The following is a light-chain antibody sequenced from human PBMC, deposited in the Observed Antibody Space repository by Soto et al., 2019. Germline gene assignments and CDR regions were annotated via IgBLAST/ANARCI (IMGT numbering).Light chain of an antibody. CDR1: SSDIGPYDY. CDR3: TTFAPDRIYV. CDR2: EVS. Sequence: QSVLTQPASVSGSPGQSITISCSGASSDIGPYDYVSWYQHHPGRAPKLLIYEVSNRPSGVSYRFSGSKSGNTASLTISGLQAEDEGDYYCTTFAPDRIYVFGSGTKVTVL. V-gene: IGLV2-14*01. J-gene: IGLJ1*01.